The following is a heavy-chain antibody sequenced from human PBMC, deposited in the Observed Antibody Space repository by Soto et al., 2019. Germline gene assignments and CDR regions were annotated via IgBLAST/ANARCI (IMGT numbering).Heavy chain of an antibody. Sequence: QLQLQESGPGLVKPSETLSLTCTVSGGSISSSSYYWGWIRQPPGKGPEWIGSIHYSGSTYYNPSIKRRVTISVDTSKNQFSLKRSSVTAADTAVYYCARGTTERSFDWLLPLRWFDPWGQGTLVTVSS. D-gene: IGHD3-9*01. J-gene: IGHJ5*02. CDR3: ARGTTERSFDWLLPLRWFDP. CDR1: GGSISSSSYY. CDR2: IHYSGST. V-gene: IGHV4-39*01.